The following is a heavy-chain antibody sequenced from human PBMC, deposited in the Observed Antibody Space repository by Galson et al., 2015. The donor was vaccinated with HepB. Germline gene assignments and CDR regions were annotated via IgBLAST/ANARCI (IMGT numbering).Heavy chain of an antibody. CDR2: ISYDGTNK. D-gene: IGHD3-3*01. J-gene: IGHJ4*02. CDR1: GLTLHSYN. Sequence: SLRLSCAASGLTLHSYNMNWVRQAPGQGLEWVAVISYDGTNKYYANSVEGRFTISRDNSKNTLYLQMNSLRAEDTAVYYCAKGGYYNFWSAYDSWGQGTLVTVSS. V-gene: IGHV3-30*18. CDR3: AKGGYYNFWSAYDS.